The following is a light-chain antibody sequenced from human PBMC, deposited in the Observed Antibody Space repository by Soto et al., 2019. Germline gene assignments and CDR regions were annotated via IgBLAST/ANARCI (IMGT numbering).Light chain of an antibody. CDR3: QQYNNWPSPFT. Sequence: EIVMPQSPATLSVSPGERATLSCRASQSVSSNLAWYQQKPGQAPRLLIYGASTRSTGIPARFSGSWSGTEFTLTISSLQSEDFALYYCQQYNNWPSPFTFGPGTKVDIK. CDR2: GAS. V-gene: IGKV3-15*01. J-gene: IGKJ3*01. CDR1: QSVSSN.